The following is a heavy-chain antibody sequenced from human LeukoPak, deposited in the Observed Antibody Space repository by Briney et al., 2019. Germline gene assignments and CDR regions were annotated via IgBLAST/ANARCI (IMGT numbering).Heavy chain of an antibody. CDR1: GFTFSSYS. CDR3: ATQEVHCSSTSCSYLFLD. V-gene: IGHV3-30*03. Sequence: GGSLRLSCAASGFTFSSYSMNWVRQAPGKGLEWVAAISFDGSNQFYADSVKGRFAISRDNSKNTLYLQMNSLRAEDTAVYYCATQEVHCSSTSCSYLFLDWGQGTLVTVSS. CDR2: ISFDGSNQ. J-gene: IGHJ4*02. D-gene: IGHD2-2*01.